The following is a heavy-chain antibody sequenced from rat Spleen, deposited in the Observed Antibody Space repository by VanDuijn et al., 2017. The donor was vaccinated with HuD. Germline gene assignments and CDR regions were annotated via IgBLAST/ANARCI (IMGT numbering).Heavy chain of an antibody. CDR3: VREERGVDY. V-gene: IGHV4-2*01. CDR1: GFNFNDHW. CDR2: INKDSSTV. J-gene: IGHJ2*01. Sequence: EVKLVESGGGLVQPGRSLKLSCAASGFNFNDHWMGWVRQAPGKGLEWIGEINKDSSTVKYSPSLKDKFTISRDNAQNTLYLQMSKLGSEDTAIYYCVREERGVDYWGQGVMVTVSS.